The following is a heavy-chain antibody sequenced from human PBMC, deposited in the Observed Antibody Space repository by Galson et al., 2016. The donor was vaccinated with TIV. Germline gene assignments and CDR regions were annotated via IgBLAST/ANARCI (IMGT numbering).Heavy chain of an antibody. V-gene: IGHV3-7*01. CDR3: ARGGYDYSNPFDY. D-gene: IGHD4-11*01. CDR1: GFTFSRYW. Sequence: SLRLSCAASGFTFSRYWMKWVRQAPGKGLEWVANIKQDGSEKYYVDSVKGRFTISRDNARTSLYLQLNSLRGEDKAVYYCARGGYDYSNPFDYWGQGTLVTVSS. CDR2: IKQDGSEK. J-gene: IGHJ4*02.